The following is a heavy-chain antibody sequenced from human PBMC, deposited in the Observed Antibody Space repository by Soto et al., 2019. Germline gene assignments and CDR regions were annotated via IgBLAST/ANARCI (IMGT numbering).Heavy chain of an antibody. CDR2: INGDGTTT. Sequence: EVRLVESGGGLVQPGGSLRLSYAASGFTFSTYWMHWVRQAPGKGLVWVSRINGDGTTTQYADSVKGRFTISRDNAKNTLYLQMNTLRGDDTAMYYCASIPMVRGPSDYWGQGTLVTVSS. V-gene: IGHV3-74*02. CDR3: ASIPMVRGPSDY. CDR1: GFTFSTYW. D-gene: IGHD3-10*01. J-gene: IGHJ4*02.